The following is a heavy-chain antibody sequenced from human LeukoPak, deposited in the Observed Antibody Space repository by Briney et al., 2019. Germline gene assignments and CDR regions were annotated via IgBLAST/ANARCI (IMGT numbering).Heavy chain of an antibody. Sequence: GGSLTLSCAASGFTFSSYWMHWVRQAPGKGLVWVSRINSVGSSTSYADSVKGRFSISRDNAKKTLYLQMNSLRATETGVHYCVRGRKDWYVDPWGRGTLVTVSS. CDR1: GFTFSSYW. V-gene: IGHV3-74*01. CDR2: INSVGSST. CDR3: VRGRKDWYVDP. D-gene: IGHD1-14*01. J-gene: IGHJ2*01.